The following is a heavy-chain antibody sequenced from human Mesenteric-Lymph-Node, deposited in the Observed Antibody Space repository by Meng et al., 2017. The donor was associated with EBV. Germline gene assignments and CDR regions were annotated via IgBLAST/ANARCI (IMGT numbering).Heavy chain of an antibody. CDR1: GDSISSDKW. CDR3: ASRYCPTTSCRQD. Sequence: QVQLQESGPGLVKPSGTLSLPWAVSGDSISSDKWWSWVRQPPGKGLEWIGEIYHSGSTNYNPSLTSRVTILVDKSKNQFSLKLSSVTAADTAVYYCASRYCPTTSCRQDWGQGTLVTVSS. J-gene: IGHJ4*02. D-gene: IGHD2-2*01. V-gene: IGHV4-4*02. CDR2: IYHSGST.